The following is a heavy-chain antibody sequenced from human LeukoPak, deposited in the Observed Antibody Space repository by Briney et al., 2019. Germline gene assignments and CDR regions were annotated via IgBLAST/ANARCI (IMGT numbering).Heavy chain of an antibody. CDR1: GFTFSSYA. D-gene: IGHD3-10*01. Sequence: PGGSLRLSCAASGFTFSSYAMHWVRQAPGKGLEWVAVISYDGSNKYYADSVKGRFTISRDNSKNTLYLQMNSLRAEDTAVYYCASSIAIGGQFDYWGQGSLVTVSS. CDR3: ASSIAIGGQFDY. J-gene: IGHJ4*02. V-gene: IGHV3-30-3*01. CDR2: ISYDGSNK.